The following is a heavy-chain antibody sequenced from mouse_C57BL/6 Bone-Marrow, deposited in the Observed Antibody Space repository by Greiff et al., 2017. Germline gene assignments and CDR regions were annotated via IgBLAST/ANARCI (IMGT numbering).Heavy chain of an antibody. CDR2: ISNLAYSI. D-gene: IGHD1-1*01. J-gene: IGHJ1*03. V-gene: IGHV5-15*04. CDR3: ARPLLITTVDWYFDV. Sequence: EVKLVESGGGLVQPGGSLKLSCAASGFTFSDYGMAWVRQAPRKGPEWVAFISNLAYSIYYADTVTGRFTISRENAKNTLYLEMSSLRSEDTAMYYCARPLLITTVDWYFDVWGTGTTVTVSS. CDR1: GFTFSDYG.